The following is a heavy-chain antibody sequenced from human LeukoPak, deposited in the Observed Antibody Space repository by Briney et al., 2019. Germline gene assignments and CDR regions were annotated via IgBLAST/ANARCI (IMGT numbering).Heavy chain of an antibody. V-gene: IGHV4-34*01. Sequence: PSETLSLTCAVYGGSFSGYYWSWIRQPPGKGLEWIGEINHSGSTNYNPSLKSRVTISVDTSKNQFSLKLSSVTAADTAVYYCGRDYSRNYYDSSGFQSKGNWLDPSGQGTLVTVSS. J-gene: IGHJ5*02. CDR3: GRDYSRNYYDSSGFQSKGNWLDP. CDR1: GGSFSGYY. CDR2: INHSGST. D-gene: IGHD3-22*01.